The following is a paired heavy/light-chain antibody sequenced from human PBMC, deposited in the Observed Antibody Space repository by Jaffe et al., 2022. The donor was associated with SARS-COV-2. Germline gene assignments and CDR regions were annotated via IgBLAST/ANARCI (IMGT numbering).Light chain of an antibody. V-gene: IGLV3-19*01. Sequence: SSELTQDPAVSVALGQTVSITCQGDSIRDHYASWYQQKSGQAPVLVIYGKNNRPSGIPDRFSGSSSGNTASLTITGAQAEDEADYYCNTRDRGGFRWVFGGGTKVTVL. J-gene: IGLJ3*02. CDR1: SIRDHY. CDR2: GKN. CDR3: NTRDRGGFRWV.
Heavy chain of an antibody. CDR2: INPSGGRA. CDR1: GYNFIGYH. D-gene: IGHD1-26*01. Sequence: QVQLVQSGPEMKKPGASVKVSCKASGYNFIGYHMHWVRQAPGQGLEWMGIINPSGGRADYAQKFQGRLTVTRDTSTSTVYLDLSNLRPEDTAVYFCARDNSDGGTYWWFDPWGQGTLVTVSS. J-gene: IGHJ5*02. CDR3: ARDNSDGGTYWWFDP. V-gene: IGHV1-46*01.